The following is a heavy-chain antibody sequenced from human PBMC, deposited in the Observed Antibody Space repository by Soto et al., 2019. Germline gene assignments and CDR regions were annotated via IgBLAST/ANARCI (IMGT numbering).Heavy chain of an antibody. Sequence: SETLSLTCTFSGGSIPSSSWILIRRPPGKGLEWIAYIYDTGISGYTPSTSYNPSLQSRVTMSVDTSKSQFSLKLTSVTAADTAVYYCARGEDAFFYYGLDVWGKGITVTVAS. CDR2: IYDTGISGYTPST. V-gene: IGHV4-59*01. J-gene: IGHJ6*04. CDR3: ARGEDAFFYYGLDV. CDR1: GGSIPSSS.